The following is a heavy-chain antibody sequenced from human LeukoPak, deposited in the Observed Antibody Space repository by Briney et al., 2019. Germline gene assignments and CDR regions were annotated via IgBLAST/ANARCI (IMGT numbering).Heavy chain of an antibody. D-gene: IGHD3-22*01. J-gene: IGHJ4*02. CDR2: INAGNGNT. Sequence: SVKVSCKASGYTFTSYGISWVRQAPGQGLEWMGWINAGNGNTKYSQKFQGRVTITRDTSASTAYMELSSLRSEDTAVYYRARGGDSSGYYDLDYWGQGTLVTVSS. CDR1: GYTFTSYG. V-gene: IGHV1-3*01. CDR3: ARGGDSSGYYDLDY.